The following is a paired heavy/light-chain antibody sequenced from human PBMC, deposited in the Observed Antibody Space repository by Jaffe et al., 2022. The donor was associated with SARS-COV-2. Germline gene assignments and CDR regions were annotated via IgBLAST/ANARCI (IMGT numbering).Heavy chain of an antibody. CDR1: GGSISTSNW. V-gene: IGHV4-4*02. D-gene: IGHD2-15*01. Sequence: QVQLQESGPGLVKPSGTLSLTCAVSGGSISTSNWWSWVRQPPGKGLEWIGEIYHSGSTNYNPSLKSRVTISIDKSNNQFSLKLTSVTAADTAVYYCARASWSGGYFVAFAIWGQGTMVSVSS. CDR3: ARASWSGGYFVAFAI. J-gene: IGHJ3*02. CDR2: IYHSGST.
Light chain of an antibody. CDR3: MQPLQTPYT. Sequence: DIVMTQSPLSLPVTPGEPASISCRSSQSLLHSNGYNYLNWYLQKPGQSPQLLIYLGSSRASGVPDRFSGSGSGTDFTLTISRVEADDVGVYYCMQPLQTPYTFGQGTKLEIK. V-gene: IGKV2-28*01. CDR1: QSLLHSNGYNY. CDR2: LGS. J-gene: IGKJ2*01.